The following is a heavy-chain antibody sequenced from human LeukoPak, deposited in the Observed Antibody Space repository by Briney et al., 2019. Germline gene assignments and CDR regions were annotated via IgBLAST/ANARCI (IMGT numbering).Heavy chain of an antibody. CDR3: ARVPLYYDYGRYNWFDP. J-gene: IGHJ5*02. CDR1: GFTFSSYS. D-gene: IGHD3-22*01. V-gene: IGHV3-21*01. CDR2: ISISSSYI. Sequence: GGSLRLSCAASGFTFSSYSMNWVRQAPGKGLEWVSSISISSSYIYYADSVKGRFTISRDNAKNSLYLQMNSLRAEDTAVYYCARVPLYYDYGRYNWFDPWGQGTLVTVSS.